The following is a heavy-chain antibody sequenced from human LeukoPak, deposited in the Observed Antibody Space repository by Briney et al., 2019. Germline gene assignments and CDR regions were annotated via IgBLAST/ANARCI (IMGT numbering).Heavy chain of an antibody. J-gene: IGHJ4*02. CDR3: ARDGVIGGRGYDY. CDR2: ISAYNGNT. D-gene: IGHD3-16*01. CDR1: GYTFTTYA. V-gene: IGHV1-18*01. Sequence: ASVKVSCKASGYTFTTYAMHWVRRAPGQGLEWMGWISAYNGNTNYAQKLQGRVTMTTDTSTSTAYMELRSLRSDDTAVYYCARDGVIGGRGYDYWGQGTLVTVSS.